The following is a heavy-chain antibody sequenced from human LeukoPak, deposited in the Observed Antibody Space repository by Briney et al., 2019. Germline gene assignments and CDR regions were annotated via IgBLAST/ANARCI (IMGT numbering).Heavy chain of an antibody. D-gene: IGHD3-10*01. CDR1: GYTFTGYY. CDR2: INPNSGGT. CDR3: ARGITMVRGVITPPDY. V-gene: IGHV1-2*02. J-gene: IGHJ4*02. Sequence: ASVKVSCKASGYTFTGYYMHWVRQAPGQGLEWMGWINPNSGGTNYAQKLQGRVTMTTDTSTSTAYMELRSLRSDDTAVYYCARGITMVRGVITPPDYWGQGTLVTVSS.